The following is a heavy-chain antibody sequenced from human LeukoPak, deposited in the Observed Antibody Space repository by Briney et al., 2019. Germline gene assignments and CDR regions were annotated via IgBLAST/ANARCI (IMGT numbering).Heavy chain of an antibody. CDR1: GFTFSSYW. Sequence: PGGSLRLSCAASGFTFSSYWMSWVRQAPGKGLEWVANIKQDGSEKYYVDSVKGRFSISRDNAKNSLHLQMNSLRAEDTAVYYCARDSLYYYESTGYYGNFDYWGQGTLVAVSS. J-gene: IGHJ4*02. V-gene: IGHV3-7*01. CDR3: ARDSLYYYESTGYYGNFDY. D-gene: IGHD3-22*01. CDR2: IKQDGSEK.